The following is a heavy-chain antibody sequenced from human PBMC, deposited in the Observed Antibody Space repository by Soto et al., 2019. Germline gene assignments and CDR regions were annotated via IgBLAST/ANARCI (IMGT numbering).Heavy chain of an antibody. D-gene: IGHD3-10*02. V-gene: IGHV1-69*06. CDR2: IIPIFGTA. CDR1: GGTFSSYA. J-gene: IGHJ4*02. CDR3: ARALGPGSTTGYY. Sequence: GASVKVSCKASGGTFSSYAISWVRQAPGQGLEWMGGIIPIFGTANYAQKFQGRVTITADKSTSTAYMGLSSLRSEDTAVYYCARALGPGSTTGYYWGQGTLVTVSS.